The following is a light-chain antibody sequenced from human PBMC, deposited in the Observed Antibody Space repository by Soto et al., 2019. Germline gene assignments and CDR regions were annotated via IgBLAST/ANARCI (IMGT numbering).Light chain of an antibody. J-gene: IGKJ5*01. CDR2: GAS. V-gene: IGKV3-20*01. Sequence: VLTQSPLSLSVTLGQPASISCRFSQSVSSSYLAWYQQKPGQAPRLLISGASSRATGIPDRFSGSGSATDFTLTISRLEPEDFALYYCQHYGRSPITFGQGTRLEIK. CDR3: QHYGRSPIT. CDR1: QSVSSSY.